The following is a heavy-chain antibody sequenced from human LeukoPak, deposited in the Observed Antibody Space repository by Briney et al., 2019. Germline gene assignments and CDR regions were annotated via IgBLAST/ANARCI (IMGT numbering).Heavy chain of an antibody. CDR2: INHSGST. CDR1: GGSFSGNY. CDR3: ARGCICSTTSCYGAYWFDP. Sequence: PETLSLTCAVYGGSFSGNYWSWIRQPPGKGLEWSGEINHSGSTNYNPSLKSRVTISVDTSKNQFSLKLTSVTAADTAVYYCARGCICSTTSCYGAYWFDPWGQGTLVTVSS. V-gene: IGHV4-34*01. D-gene: IGHD2-2*01. J-gene: IGHJ5*02.